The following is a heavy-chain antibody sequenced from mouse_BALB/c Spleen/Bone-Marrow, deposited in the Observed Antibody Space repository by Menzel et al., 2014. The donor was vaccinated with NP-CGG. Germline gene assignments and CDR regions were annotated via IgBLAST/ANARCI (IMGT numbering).Heavy chain of an antibody. CDR1: GYTFTSYV. CDR2: INPYNDGT. V-gene: IGHV1-14*01. Sequence: EVQLQQSGPELVKPGASVKMSCKASGYTFTSYVMHWVKQKPGQGLEWIGYINPYNDGTKYNEKFKGKATLTSDKSSSTAYMELSSLTSEDSAVYYCARGGGYDGAWFAYWGQGTLVTVSA. D-gene: IGHD2-14*01. CDR3: ARGGGYDGAWFAY. J-gene: IGHJ3*01.